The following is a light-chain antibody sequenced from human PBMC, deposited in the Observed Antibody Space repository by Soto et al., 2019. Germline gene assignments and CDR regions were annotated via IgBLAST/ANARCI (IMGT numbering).Light chain of an antibody. CDR2: GAS. J-gene: IGKJ1*01. V-gene: IGKV3-20*01. CDR3: QQYGTSPET. CDR1: QTVTSNF. Sequence: EMVLTQSPDTLSVSPGERAILSCRASQTVTSNFLAWYQQRPGQAPRLLIYGASSRAAGIPDRFSGSGSGTDFTLTISRLEPEDLAVYYCQQYGTSPETFGQGTKVEI.